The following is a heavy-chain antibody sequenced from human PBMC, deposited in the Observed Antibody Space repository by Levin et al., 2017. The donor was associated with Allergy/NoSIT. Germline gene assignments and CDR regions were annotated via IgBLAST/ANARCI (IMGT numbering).Heavy chain of an antibody. CDR1: GFSFSDYA. V-gene: IGHV3-23*01. CDR3: AKDEGPSHLSYYDFWRGSSNNYGMDV. CDR2: ISGSGAST. D-gene: IGHD3-3*01. J-gene: IGHJ6*02. Sequence: GESLKISCAASGFSFSDYAMTWVRQAPGKGLEWVSAISGSGASTYYSASVRGRAVISRDNSKNTLNLQMNSLSADATAGYYCAKDEGPSHLSYYDFWRGSSNNYGMDVWGQGTTVTVSS.